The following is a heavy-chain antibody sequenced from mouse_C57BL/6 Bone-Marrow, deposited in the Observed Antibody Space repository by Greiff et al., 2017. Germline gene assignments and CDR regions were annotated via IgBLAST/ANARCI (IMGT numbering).Heavy chain of an antibody. CDR2: IYPGDGDT. D-gene: IGHD2-2*01. CDR3: ARVRGYEGWFAY. J-gene: IGHJ3*01. V-gene: IGHV1-80*01. Sequence: VKLMESGAELVKPGASVKISCKASGYAFSSYWMNWVKQRPGKGLEWIGQIYPGDGDTNYNGKFKGKDTLTADKSSSTAYMQLSSLTSEDSAVYFCARVRGYEGWFAYWGQGTLVTVSA. CDR1: GYAFSSYW.